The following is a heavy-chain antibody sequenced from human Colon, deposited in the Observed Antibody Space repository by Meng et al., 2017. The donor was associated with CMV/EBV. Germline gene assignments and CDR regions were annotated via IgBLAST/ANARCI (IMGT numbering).Heavy chain of an antibody. D-gene: IGHD6-6*01. CDR3: TTDRRT. CDR1: GFSFNAYP. J-gene: IGHJ5*02. Sequence: LGLSCAASGFSFNAYPIHWVRQAPGKGLEWVGRIKSKTDGGTTDYAAPVKGRFTISRDDSKNTLSLQMNSLKTEDTAVYYCTTDRRTWGQGTLVTVSS. V-gene: IGHV3-15*01. CDR2: IKSKTDGGTT.